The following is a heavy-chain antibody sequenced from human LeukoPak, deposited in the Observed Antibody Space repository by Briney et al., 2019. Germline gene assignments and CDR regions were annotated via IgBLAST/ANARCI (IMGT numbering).Heavy chain of an antibody. V-gene: IGHV3-23*01. D-gene: IGHD3-22*01. CDR3: AKDRNYYDSSGYYLHFDY. CDR1: GFTFSSYS. Sequence: GGSLRLSCVASGFTFSSYSMNWVRQAPGKGLEWVSAISGSGGSTYYADSVKGGFTISRDNSKNTLYLQMNSLRAEDTAVYYCAKDRNYYDSSGYYLHFDYWGQGTLVTVSS. CDR2: ISGSGGST. J-gene: IGHJ4*02.